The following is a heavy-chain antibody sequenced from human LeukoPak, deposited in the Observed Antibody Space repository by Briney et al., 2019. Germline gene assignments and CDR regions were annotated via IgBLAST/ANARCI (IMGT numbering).Heavy chain of an antibody. CDR1: GFTFSDYY. D-gene: IGHD2-2*01. V-gene: IGHV4-34*01. Sequence: PGGSLRLSCAASGFTFSDYYMSWIRQPPGKGLEWIGEINHSGSTNYNPSLKSRVTISVDTSKNQFSLKLSSVTAADTAVYYCAREYCSSTSCYPRYYYYGMDVWGQGTTVTVSS. CDR2: INHSGST. J-gene: IGHJ6*02. CDR3: AREYCSSTSCYPRYYYYGMDV.